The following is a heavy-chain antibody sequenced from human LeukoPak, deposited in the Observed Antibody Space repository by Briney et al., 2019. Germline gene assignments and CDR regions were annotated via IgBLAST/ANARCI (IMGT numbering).Heavy chain of an antibody. CDR3: ARDSTRSSTRLLNWFDP. J-gene: IGHJ5*02. CDR1: GYTFTGYR. Sequence: ASVKVSCKASGYTFTGYRISWVRQAPGQGLEWMGWISAYNGNTNYAQKLQGRVTMTTDTSTSTAYMELRSLRSDDTAVYYCARDSTRSSTRLLNWFDPWGQGTLVTVSS. CDR2: ISAYNGNT. V-gene: IGHV1-18*01. D-gene: IGHD1-26*01.